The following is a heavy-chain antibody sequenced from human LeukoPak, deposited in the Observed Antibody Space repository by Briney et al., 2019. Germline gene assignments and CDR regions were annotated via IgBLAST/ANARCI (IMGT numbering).Heavy chain of an antibody. CDR1: GFTFSSYD. CDR3: ARGRPGGFDH. Sequence: GGSLRLSCAASGFTFSSYDMHWVRQATGKGLEWVSGINTAGDTYYPGSVKGRFTISRENAKNSLYLQMDNLRAGDTAVYYCARGRPGGFDHWGQGTLVTVSS. J-gene: IGHJ5*02. V-gene: IGHV3-13*04. CDR2: INTAGDT. D-gene: IGHD1-1*01.